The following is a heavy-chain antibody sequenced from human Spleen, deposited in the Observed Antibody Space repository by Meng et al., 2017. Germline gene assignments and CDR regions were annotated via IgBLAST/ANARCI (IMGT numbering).Heavy chain of an antibody. V-gene: IGHV1-2*06. J-gene: IGHJ3*02. CDR2: INPNSGGT. CDR1: GYTFTSYD. D-gene: IGHD2-8*02. Sequence: ASVKVSCKASGYTFTSYDINWVRQATGQGLEWMGRINPNSGGTNYAQKFQGRVTMTRDTSISTAYMELSRLRSDDTAVYYCAGDTGRFLRDAFDIWGQGTMVTVSS. CDR3: AGDTGRFLRDAFDI.